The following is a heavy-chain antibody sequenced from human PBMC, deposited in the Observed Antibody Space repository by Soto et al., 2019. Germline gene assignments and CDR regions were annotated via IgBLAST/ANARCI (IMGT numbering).Heavy chain of an antibody. V-gene: IGHV4-39*01. CDR3: ARLQAAVPHY. J-gene: IGHJ4*02. Sequence: QVQLQESGPGLVMPSETLSLTCTVSGDSISGSPYFWGWIRQPPGKRLEWIGSIFYDGYTLYTPSLESRVPISVDTSKNQFSLNLTSVAAADTAIYFCARLQAAVPHYWGQGILVTVSS. CDR2: IFYDGYT. D-gene: IGHD6-13*01. CDR1: GDSISGSPYF.